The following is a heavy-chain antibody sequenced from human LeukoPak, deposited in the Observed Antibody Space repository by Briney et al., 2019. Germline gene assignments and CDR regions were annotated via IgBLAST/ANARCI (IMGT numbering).Heavy chain of an antibody. CDR3: ARAMYYYGSGSYLRVYYYGMDV. J-gene: IGHJ6*04. CDR2: ISSSSSYI. V-gene: IGHV3-21*01. D-gene: IGHD3-10*01. Sequence: PGGSLRLSCAASGFTFSSYSMNWVRRAPGKGLEWVSSISSSSSYIYYADSVKGRFTISRDNAKNSLYLQMNSLRAEDTAVYYCARAMYYYGSGSYLRVYYYGMDVWGKGTTVTVSS. CDR1: GFTFSSYS.